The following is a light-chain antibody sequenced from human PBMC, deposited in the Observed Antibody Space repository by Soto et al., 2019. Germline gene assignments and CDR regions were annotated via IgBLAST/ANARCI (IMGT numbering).Light chain of an antibody. CDR1: QTIDTN. Sequence: EIVMTQSPGTLSVSPGERSTLSCRASQTIDTNLAWYQQKPGQAPRLLIFGASTRATGIPARFSGSGSGTEFSLTITSLQSEDFALYYCQQYNNRPPWTFGQGTKV. J-gene: IGKJ1*01. CDR2: GAS. V-gene: IGKV3-15*01. CDR3: QQYNNRPPWT.